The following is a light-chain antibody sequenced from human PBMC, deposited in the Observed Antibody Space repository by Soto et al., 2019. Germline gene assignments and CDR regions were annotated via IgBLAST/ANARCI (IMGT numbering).Light chain of an antibody. V-gene: IGKV1-9*01. CDR3: LQLDSYPRT. CDR2: EAS. CDR1: QDISDY. J-gene: IGKJ1*01. Sequence: DIQMSQSPSTLPASVVDRFTITCLASQDISDYLAWYQQKPGKAPNLLIYEASTLQSGVPSRFSGSGSGTEFTLSVSSLQPEDFATYYCLQLDSYPRTFGQGTKVDI.